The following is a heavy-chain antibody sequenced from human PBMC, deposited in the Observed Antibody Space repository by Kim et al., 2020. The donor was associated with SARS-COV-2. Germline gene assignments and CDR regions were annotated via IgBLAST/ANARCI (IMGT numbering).Heavy chain of an antibody. CDR3: AKEDVTYYYDSSGYPDY. J-gene: IGHJ4*02. D-gene: IGHD3-22*01. Sequence: GGSLRLSCAASGFTFSSYAMSWVRQAPGKGLEWVSAISGSGGSTYYADSVKGRFTISRDNSKNTLYLQMNSLRAEDTAVYYCAKEDVTYYYDSSGYPDYWGQGTLVTVSS. CDR2: ISGSGGST. CDR1: GFTFSSYA. V-gene: IGHV3-23*01.